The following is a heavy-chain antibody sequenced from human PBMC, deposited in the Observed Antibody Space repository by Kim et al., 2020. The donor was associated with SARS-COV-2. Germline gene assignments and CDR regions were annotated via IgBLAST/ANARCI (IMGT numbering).Heavy chain of an antibody. D-gene: IGHD3-10*01. CDR3: SRGGSGTFKENWFDT. CDR2: IRSKAYGGKT. J-gene: IGHJ5*02. Sequence: GGSLRLSCTASGFTFGDYAMTWLRQAPGKGLEWVGFIRSKAYGGKTEFAASVKGRFTISRDDSKSIVYLQMNSLKTEDTAVYYCSRGGSGTFKENWFDTWGQGTLVTVSS. CDR1: GFTFGDYA. V-gene: IGHV3-49*03.